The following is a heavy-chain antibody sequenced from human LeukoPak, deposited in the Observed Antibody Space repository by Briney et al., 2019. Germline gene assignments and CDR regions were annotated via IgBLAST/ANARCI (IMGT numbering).Heavy chain of an antibody. D-gene: IGHD3-10*01. CDR3: ARHAGVLVEENWFDP. J-gene: IGHJ5*02. V-gene: IGHV4-59*08. Sequence: ETLSLTCTVSGGSISSYYWSWIRQPPGKGLEWIGYIYYSGSTNYNPSLKSRVTISVDTSKNQFSLKLSSVTAADTAVYYCARHAGVLVEENWFDPLGQGTLGTVSP. CDR2: IYYSGST. CDR1: GGSISSYY.